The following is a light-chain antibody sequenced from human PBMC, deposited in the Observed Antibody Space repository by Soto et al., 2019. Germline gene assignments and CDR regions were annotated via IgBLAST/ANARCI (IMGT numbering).Light chain of an antibody. Sequence: DIQMTQSPSSLSASVGDRVTITCRASQSISSYLSWYQQKPGKAPKLLIYAASSLQSGVPSRFSGSGSGTDFTLTISSLQPEDSATYYCQQSYSTPWTFGQGTKVEIK. V-gene: IGKV1-39*01. CDR2: AAS. CDR1: QSISSY. J-gene: IGKJ1*01. CDR3: QQSYSTPWT.